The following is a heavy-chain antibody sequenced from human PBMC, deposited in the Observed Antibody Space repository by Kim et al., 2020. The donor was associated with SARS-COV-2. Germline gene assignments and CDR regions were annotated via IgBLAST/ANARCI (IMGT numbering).Heavy chain of an antibody. CDR2: ISYDGSNK. CDR1: GFTFSSYA. Sequence: GGSLRLSCAASGFTFSSYAMHWVRQAPGKGLEWVAVISYDGSNKYYADSVKGRFTISRDNSKNTLYLQMNSLRAEDTAVYYCARDIYLPVAGPLPHVYYYYGMDVWGQGTTVTVSS. V-gene: IGHV3-30*04. J-gene: IGHJ6*02. D-gene: IGHD6-19*01. CDR3: ARDIYLPVAGPLPHVYYYYGMDV.